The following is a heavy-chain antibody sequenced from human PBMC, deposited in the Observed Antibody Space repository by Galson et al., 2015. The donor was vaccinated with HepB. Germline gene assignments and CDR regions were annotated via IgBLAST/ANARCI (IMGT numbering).Heavy chain of an antibody. V-gene: IGHV4-31*03. D-gene: IGHD5-12*01. CDR3: ARGGRGYDLWGTFDY. CDR2: IYYSGST. CDR1: GGSISSGGYY. J-gene: IGHJ4*02. Sequence: TLSLTCTVSGGSISSGGYYWSWIRQHPGKGLEWIGYIYYSGSTYYNPSLKSRVTISVDTSKNQFSLKLSSVTAADTAVYYCARGGRGYDLWGTFDYWGQGTLVTVSS.